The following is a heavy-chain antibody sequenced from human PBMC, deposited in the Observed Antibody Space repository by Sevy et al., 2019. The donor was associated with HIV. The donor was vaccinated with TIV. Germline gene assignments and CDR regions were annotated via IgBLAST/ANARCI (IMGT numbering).Heavy chain of an antibody. J-gene: IGHJ4*03. Sequence: SHTLSLTCTVSGDSINTYYWSWIRQPPGKGLEWIGYVSHSGNTNYNPSLKSRVSMSVDTSTNQFSLKVKSVTAADTAVYYCARLRWDLVVVPGATPGCYFDSWGQGTLVTVSS. CDR1: GDSINTYY. D-gene: IGHD2-2*02. CDR3: ARLRWDLVVVPGATPGCYFDS. CDR2: VSHSGNT. V-gene: IGHV4-59*08.